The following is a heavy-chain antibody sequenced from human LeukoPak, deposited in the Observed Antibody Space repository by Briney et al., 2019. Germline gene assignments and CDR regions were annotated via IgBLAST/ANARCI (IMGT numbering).Heavy chain of an antibody. CDR3: ARATRLAYGGNSYYFDY. CDR1: GGSISSYY. J-gene: IGHJ4*02. CDR2: IYYSGST. D-gene: IGHD4-23*01. Sequence: SETLSLTCTVSGGSISSYYWSWIRQPPGKGLEWIGYIYYSGSTNYNPSLKSRVTISVDTSKSQFSLKLSSVTAADTAVYYCARATRLAYGGNSYYFDYWGQGTLVTVSS. V-gene: IGHV4-59*01.